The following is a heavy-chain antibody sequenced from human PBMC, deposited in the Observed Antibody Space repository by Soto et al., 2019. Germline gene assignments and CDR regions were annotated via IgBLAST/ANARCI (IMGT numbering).Heavy chain of an antibody. CDR2: FYYSGTT. Sequence: QVQLQESGPGLVKPLETLSLTCAVSGGSISNYYWSWIRQTPGKRLEWIGYFYYSGTTKYNPSLKSRVTISEDPSKNQFSLELTSVTAADTAVYYCARQPPAGDESFDVWGQGTMVTVSS. V-gene: IGHV4-59*08. J-gene: IGHJ3*01. CDR3: ARQPPAGDESFDV. D-gene: IGHD3-16*01. CDR1: GGSISNYY.